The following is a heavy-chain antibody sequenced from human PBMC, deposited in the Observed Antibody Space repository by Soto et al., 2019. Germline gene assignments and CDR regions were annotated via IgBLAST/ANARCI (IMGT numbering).Heavy chain of an antibody. D-gene: IGHD6-19*01. CDR2: IYYSGST. CDR1: GGSINSGRHY. Sequence: QLQLQESGPGLVKPSETLSLTCTVSGGSINSGRHYWGWIRQPPGKGLEWIATIYYSGSTHYNPSLKSRVTISVDTSKNQFSLKLSSVTAADTAVYYCARHVAVAGLYYFDYWGQGTLVTVSS. CDR3: ARHVAVAGLYYFDY. J-gene: IGHJ4*02. V-gene: IGHV4-39*01.